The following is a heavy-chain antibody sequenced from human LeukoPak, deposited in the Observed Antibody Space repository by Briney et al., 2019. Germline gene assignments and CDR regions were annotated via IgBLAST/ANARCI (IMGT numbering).Heavy chain of an antibody. J-gene: IGHJ4*02. Sequence: GGSLRLSCAASGFTFDDYAMHWVRQAPGKGLEWVSGISWDSGSIGYADSVKGRFTISRDNAKNSLYLQMNSLRAEDTALYYCAKVGCSGGSCHFDYWGQGTLVTVSS. V-gene: IGHV3-9*01. D-gene: IGHD2-15*01. CDR1: GFTFDDYA. CDR2: ISWDSGSI. CDR3: AKVGCSGGSCHFDY.